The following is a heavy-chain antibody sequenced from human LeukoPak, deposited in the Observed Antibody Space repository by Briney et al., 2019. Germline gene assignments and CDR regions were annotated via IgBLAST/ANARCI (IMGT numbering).Heavy chain of an antibody. CDR1: GFTVSSNY. J-gene: IGHJ4*02. CDR3: AKRDYSDSSTYSPLFDC. Sequence: GGSLRLSCAASGFTVSSNYMNWVRQAPGKGLEWVSGISGSGDITLHADSVKGRFTISRDNSKSTLFLQMNSLRAEDSAVYYCAKRDYSDSSTYSPLFDCWGQGTLVTVSS. D-gene: IGHD3-22*01. CDR2: ISGSGDIT. V-gene: IGHV3-23*01.